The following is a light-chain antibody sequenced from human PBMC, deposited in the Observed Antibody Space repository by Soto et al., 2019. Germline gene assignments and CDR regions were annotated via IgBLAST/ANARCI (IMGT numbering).Light chain of an antibody. Sequence: DIHMTHSPSSVSSSVVYIFTITWRASQAIDSWLAWYQQKPGAAPKLLIFTGSLLHSGVPPRFSGSGSGTDFTLTISSLQPEDFATYYCQQTLSFPPTFGQGTRWIS. V-gene: IGKV1-12*01. J-gene: IGKJ1*01. CDR2: TGS. CDR1: QAIDSW. CDR3: QQTLSFPPT.